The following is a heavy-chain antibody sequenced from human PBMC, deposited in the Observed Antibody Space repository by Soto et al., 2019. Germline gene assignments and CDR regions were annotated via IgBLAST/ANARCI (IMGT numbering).Heavy chain of an antibody. D-gene: IGHD2-15*01. CDR3: AKEVGGGVVVVAATIDFDY. Sequence: EVQLLESGGGLVQPGGSLRLSCAASGFTFSSYAMSWVRQAPGKGLEWVSAISGSGGSTYYADSVKGRFTISRDNSKNALYLQMNSLRAEVTAVYYCAKEVGGGVVVVAATIDFDYWGPGILVTVSS. CDR2: ISGSGGST. CDR1: GFTFSSYA. V-gene: IGHV3-23*01. J-gene: IGHJ4*02.